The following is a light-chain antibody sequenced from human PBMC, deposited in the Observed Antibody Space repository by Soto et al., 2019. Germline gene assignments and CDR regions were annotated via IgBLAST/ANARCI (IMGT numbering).Light chain of an antibody. V-gene: IGLV2-23*01. CDR2: EDS. CDR1: SSDVGSYNL. CDR3: QSYDSTLSARYV. J-gene: IGLJ1*01. Sequence: QSALTQPASVSGSPGQSITISCTGTSSDVGSYNLVSWYQQHPGQAPKVMTYEDSKRPSAISDRFSGSKSGNTASLTISGLQAEDEGDYYCQSYDSTLSARYVFGTGTQLTVL.